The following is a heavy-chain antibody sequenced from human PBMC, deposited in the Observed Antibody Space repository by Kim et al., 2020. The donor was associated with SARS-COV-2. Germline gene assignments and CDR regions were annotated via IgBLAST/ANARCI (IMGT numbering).Heavy chain of an antibody. CDR3: ARDLVEACSGGSCYLFDY. J-gene: IGHJ4*02. Sequence: KGRFTIPRDNSKNTLYLQMHSLRAEDTAVYYCARDLVEACSGGSCYLFDYWGQGTLVTVSS. V-gene: IGHV3-30*07. D-gene: IGHD2-15*01.